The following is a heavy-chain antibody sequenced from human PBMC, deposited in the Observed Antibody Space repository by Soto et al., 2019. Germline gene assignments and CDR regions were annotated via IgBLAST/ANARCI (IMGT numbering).Heavy chain of an antibody. D-gene: IGHD3-22*01. J-gene: IGHJ4*02. V-gene: IGHV1-18*04. CDR2: ISAYNGNT. Sequence: QVQLVQSGAEVKKPGASVKVSCKASGYTFTSYGISWVRQAPGQGLEWMGWISAYNGNTNYAQKFQGRVTMTRDTSISTAYMELSRLRSDDTAVYYCARGYYYDSSGNLGYWGQGTLVTVSS. CDR1: GYTFTSYG. CDR3: ARGYYYDSSGNLGY.